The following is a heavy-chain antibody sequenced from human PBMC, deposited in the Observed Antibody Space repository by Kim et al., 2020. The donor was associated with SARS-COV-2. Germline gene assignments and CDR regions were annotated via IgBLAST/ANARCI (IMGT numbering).Heavy chain of an antibody. V-gene: IGHV1-24*01. CDR2: FDPEDGET. J-gene: IGHJ3*02. Sequence: ASVKVSCKVSGYTLTELSMHWVRQAPGKGLEWMGGFDPEDGETIYAQKFQGRVTMTEDTSTDTAYMELSSLRSEDTAVYYCATKITMIVVVITSGAFDIWGQGTMVTVSS. CDR1: GYTLTELS. D-gene: IGHD3-22*01. CDR3: ATKITMIVVVITSGAFDI.